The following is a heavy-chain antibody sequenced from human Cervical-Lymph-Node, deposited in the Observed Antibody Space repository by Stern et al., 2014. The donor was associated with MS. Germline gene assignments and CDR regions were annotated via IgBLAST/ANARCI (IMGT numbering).Heavy chain of an antibody. CDR1: GDTFDRYG. Sequence: QVQLVQSGTEVKKPGSSVKVSFKAAGDTFDRYGISWGRQDPGQGLEWMGGLFPFFGTPIYAQKFQGRVTMTADESTTTAYMDLTSLSVEDTAVYYCATSTYGLVHWGQGTLVTVSS. CDR2: LFPFFGTP. D-gene: IGHD3-10*01. V-gene: IGHV1-69*01. CDR3: ATSTYGLVH. J-gene: IGHJ4*02.